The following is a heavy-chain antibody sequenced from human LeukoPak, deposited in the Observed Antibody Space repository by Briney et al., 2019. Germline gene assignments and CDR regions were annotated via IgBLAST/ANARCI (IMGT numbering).Heavy chain of an antibody. CDR1: GGSISSSNW. J-gene: IGHJ6*03. Sequence: SGTLSLTCAVSGGSISSSNWWSWVRQPPGKGLEWIGEIYHSGSTNYNPSLKSRVTISVDNSKNQFSLKLSSVTAADTAVYYCARGQDCSGGSCYPEYYYYYMDVWGKGTTVTVSS. CDR3: ARGQDCSGGSCYPEYYYYYMDV. D-gene: IGHD2-15*01. V-gene: IGHV4-4*02. CDR2: IYHSGST.